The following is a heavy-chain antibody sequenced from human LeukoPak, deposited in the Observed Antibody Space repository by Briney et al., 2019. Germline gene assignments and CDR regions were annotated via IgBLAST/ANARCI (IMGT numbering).Heavy chain of an antibody. CDR1: GFTFSSYA. Sequence: GGSLRLSCAASGFTFSSYAMDWVRQAPGKGLEWVSYISSSTSTRNYADSVKGRFTISRDDAKNSVYLQMNSLRAEDAAVYYCAGMLYGGAFDLWGQGTMVTVSS. CDR3: AGMLYGGAFDL. J-gene: IGHJ3*01. V-gene: IGHV3-48*01. CDR2: ISSSTSTR. D-gene: IGHD2-8*01.